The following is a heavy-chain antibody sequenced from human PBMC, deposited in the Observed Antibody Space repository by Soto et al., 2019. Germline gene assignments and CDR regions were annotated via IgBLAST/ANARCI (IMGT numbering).Heavy chain of an antibody. Sequence: EVQLLESGGGLVQPGESLRLSCAASGFTFSSYAMSWARQAPGKGLEWVSSIGVSSDAYYADSVTGRFTISRDNSRNILYLQMNSLRAEDTAVYYCAKNYFFDSWGQGTLVTVSS. CDR1: GFTFSSYA. CDR2: IGVSSDA. V-gene: IGHV3-23*01. CDR3: AKNYFFDS. J-gene: IGHJ4*02.